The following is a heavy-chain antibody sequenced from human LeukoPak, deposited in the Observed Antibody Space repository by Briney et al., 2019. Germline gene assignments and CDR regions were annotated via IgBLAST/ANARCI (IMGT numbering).Heavy chain of an antibody. CDR1: GFTFIDYD. CDR2: IGIRGDT. V-gene: IGHV3-13*01. Sequence: PGGSLRLSCAASGFTFIDYDMHWVCQVIGKGLEWVSAIGIRGDTHYSGSVKGRFTISRENAESSLYPQMNSLRAEDTAVYYCARGGIQVSGIDEFDYWGQGTLVTVSS. J-gene: IGHJ4*02. D-gene: IGHD6-19*01. CDR3: ARGGIQVSGIDEFDY.